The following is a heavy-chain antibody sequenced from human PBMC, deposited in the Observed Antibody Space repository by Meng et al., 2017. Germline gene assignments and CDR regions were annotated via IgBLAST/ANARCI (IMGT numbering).Heavy chain of an antibody. CDR3: ARDMQWVTTNDY. CDR2: IKEDGSEK. J-gene: IGHJ4*02. D-gene: IGHD4-17*01. CDR1: GFTFSSYW. Sequence: GESLKISCAASGFTFSSYWMTWVRQAPGKGLEWVANIKEDGSEKFYVDSVKGRFTISRDNAKNSLYLQMNSLRAEDTAVYYCARDMQWVTTNDYWGQGTLVTVSS. V-gene: IGHV3-7*01.